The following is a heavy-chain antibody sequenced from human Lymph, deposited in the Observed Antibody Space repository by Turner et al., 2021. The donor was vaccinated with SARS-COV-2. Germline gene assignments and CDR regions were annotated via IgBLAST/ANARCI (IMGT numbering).Heavy chain of an antibody. CDR1: GITVRRNS. CDR2: IYSGGSS. J-gene: IGHJ6*02. Sequence: EVQLVKSGGGLVKPGGSLRLSCAASGITVRRNSMSWVRQAPGKGLEWVSVIYSGGSSYYADSVKGRFTISRHNSKNTLYLQMNSLRAEDTAVYYCARDLDTAGGMDVWGQGTTVTVSS. D-gene: IGHD5-18*01. V-gene: IGHV3-53*04. CDR3: ARDLDTAGGMDV.